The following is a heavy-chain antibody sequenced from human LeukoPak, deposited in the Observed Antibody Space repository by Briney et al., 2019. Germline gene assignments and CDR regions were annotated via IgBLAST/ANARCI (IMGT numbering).Heavy chain of an antibody. J-gene: IGHJ6*03. CDR2: ISAYNGNT. V-gene: IGHV1-18*01. Sequence: GASVKVSCKASGYTFTGYGISWVRQAPGQGLEWMGWISAYNGNTNYAQKPQGRVTMTTGTSTSTAYMELRSLRSDDTAVYYCARYSSGWYAPYYYYYMDVWGKGTTVTVSS. D-gene: IGHD6-19*01. CDR3: ARYSSGWYAPYYYYYMDV. CDR1: GYTFTGYG.